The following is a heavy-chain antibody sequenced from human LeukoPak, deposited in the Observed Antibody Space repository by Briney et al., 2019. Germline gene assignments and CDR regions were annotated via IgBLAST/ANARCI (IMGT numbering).Heavy chain of an antibody. V-gene: IGHV3-30*02. Sequence: GGSLRLSCAASGFTFSSYGMHWVRQAPGKGLEWVAFIRYDGSNKYYADSVKGRFTISRDNSKNTLYLQMNSLRAEDTAVYYCAKDHLLLWFGELGGVFDYWGQGTLVTVSS. CDR3: AKDHLLLWFGELGGVFDY. J-gene: IGHJ4*02. CDR2: IRYDGSNK. CDR1: GFTFSSYG. D-gene: IGHD3-10*01.